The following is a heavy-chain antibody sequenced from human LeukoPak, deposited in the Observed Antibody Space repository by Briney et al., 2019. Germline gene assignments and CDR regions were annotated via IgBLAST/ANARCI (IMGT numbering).Heavy chain of an antibody. CDR3: ASSCGGDCYANERQYWFFDL. Sequence: GGSLRLSCAASGFTFSSYWMSWVRQAPGKGLEWVSSISGSSSYIYFADSVKGRFTISRDNAKNSLYLQMNSLRAEDTAVYYCASSCGGDCYANERQYWFFDLWGRGTLVTVSS. CDR1: GFTFSSYW. D-gene: IGHD2-21*02. J-gene: IGHJ2*01. CDR2: ISGSSSYI. V-gene: IGHV3-21*01.